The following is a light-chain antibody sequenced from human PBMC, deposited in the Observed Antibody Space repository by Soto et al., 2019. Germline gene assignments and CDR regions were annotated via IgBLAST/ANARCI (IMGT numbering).Light chain of an antibody. CDR1: QSVSSSY. V-gene: IGKV3-20*01. Sequence: EIVLTQSPDTLSLSPGERATLSCRASQSVSSSYLAWYQQKLGQAPRLLIFGASSRATGIPDRFIGSASGTDFTLTISRLEPEDFAVYYCQQYGGSPYTFGQGTKLEIK. CDR2: GAS. CDR3: QQYGGSPYT. J-gene: IGKJ2*01.